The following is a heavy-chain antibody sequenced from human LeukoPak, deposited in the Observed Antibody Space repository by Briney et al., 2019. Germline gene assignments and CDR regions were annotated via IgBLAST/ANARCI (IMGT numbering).Heavy chain of an antibody. CDR2: IKSNADGGTP. CDR1: GFSFMDAW. V-gene: IGHV3-15*01. CDR3: TTFYHEYSPY. J-gene: IGHJ4*02. Sequence: KPGGSLRLSCADSGFSFMDAWMIWVRQAPGKGLEWVGRIKSNADGGTPDYAAPARGRFTISRDDSKNTLYLQMNSLKTEDTAVYYCTTFYHEYSPYWGRGTLVTVSS. D-gene: IGHD2/OR15-2a*01.